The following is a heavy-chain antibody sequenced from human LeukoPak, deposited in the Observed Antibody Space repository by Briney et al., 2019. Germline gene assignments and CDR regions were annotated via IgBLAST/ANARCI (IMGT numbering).Heavy chain of an antibody. J-gene: IGHJ4*02. Sequence: GGSLRLSCAASGFTFDDYAMHWVRQAPGKGLEWVSGISWNSGSIGYADSVKGRFTIPRDNAKNSLYLQMNSLRAEDTALYYCAKDPNYYDSSVFDYWGQGTLVTVSS. CDR3: AKDPNYYDSSVFDY. D-gene: IGHD3-22*01. V-gene: IGHV3-9*01. CDR2: ISWNSGSI. CDR1: GFTFDDYA.